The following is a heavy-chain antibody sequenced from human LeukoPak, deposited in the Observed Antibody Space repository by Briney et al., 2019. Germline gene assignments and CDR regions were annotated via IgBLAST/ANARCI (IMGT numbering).Heavy chain of an antibody. Sequence: GGSLRLSCAAYGFTFSTSTMNWVRQAPGKGLEWVSSIGRSGTNTHYADSVKGRFTISRDNAMQSLYLQMNSLRADDTAVYYCERGDSRDYWGQGTLVTVSS. CDR2: IGRSGTNT. D-gene: IGHD3-22*01. V-gene: IGHV3-21*01. J-gene: IGHJ4*02. CDR1: GFTFSTST. CDR3: ERGDSRDY.